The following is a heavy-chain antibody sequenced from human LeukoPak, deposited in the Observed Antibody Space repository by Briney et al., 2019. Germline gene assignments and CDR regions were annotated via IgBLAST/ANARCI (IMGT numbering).Heavy chain of an antibody. J-gene: IGHJ4*02. Sequence: SETPSLTCAVSGGSFSGYYWSWIRQPPGKGLEWIGEINHSGSTNYNPSLKSRVTISVDTSKNQFSLKLSSVTAADTAVYYCARSPRGIVVVPAGGYYFDYWGQGTLVTVSS. CDR1: GGSFSGYY. CDR3: ARSPRGIVVVPAGGYYFDY. V-gene: IGHV4-34*01. CDR2: INHSGST. D-gene: IGHD2-2*01.